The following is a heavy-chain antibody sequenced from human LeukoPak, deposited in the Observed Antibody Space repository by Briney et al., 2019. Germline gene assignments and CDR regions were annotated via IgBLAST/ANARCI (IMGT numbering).Heavy chain of an antibody. CDR2: IYYSGST. Sequence: PSETLSLTCTVSGGSISSSSYYWGWIRQPPGKGLEWIGSIYYSGSTYYNPSLKSRVTISVDTSENQFSLKLSSVTAADTAVYYCARRGAYCGGDCYWFDYWGQGTLVTVSS. CDR3: ARRGAYCGGDCYWFDY. CDR1: GGSISSSSYY. D-gene: IGHD2-21*01. V-gene: IGHV4-39*01. J-gene: IGHJ4*02.